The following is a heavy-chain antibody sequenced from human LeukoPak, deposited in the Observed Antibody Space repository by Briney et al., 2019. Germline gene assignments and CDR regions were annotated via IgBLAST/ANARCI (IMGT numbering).Heavy chain of an antibody. Sequence: PGRSLRLSCAASGFTFSSYAMHWVRQAPGKGLEWVAVISYDGSNKYYADSVKGRFTISRDNSKNTLYLQMNSLRAEDTAVYYCAREGVSSSWYAYYGMDVWGQGTTVTVFS. D-gene: IGHD6-13*01. CDR2: ISYDGSNK. V-gene: IGHV3-30*04. J-gene: IGHJ6*02. CDR3: AREGVSSSWYAYYGMDV. CDR1: GFTFSSYA.